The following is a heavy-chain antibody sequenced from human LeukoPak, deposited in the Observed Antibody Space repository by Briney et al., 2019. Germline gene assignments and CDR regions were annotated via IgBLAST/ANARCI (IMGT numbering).Heavy chain of an antibody. D-gene: IGHD1-26*01. CDR2: ISYDGSNK. CDR1: GFTFSNYG. CDR3: AKQRVVGATSFDH. Sequence: GGSLRLSCAASGFTFSNYGMHWVRQASGKGLEWVAVISYDGSNKYYGDSVKGRFTISRDNSKNTLYLQMNSLRGEDTAVYYCAKQRVVGATSFDHWGQGTLVTVSS. J-gene: IGHJ4*02. V-gene: IGHV3-30*18.